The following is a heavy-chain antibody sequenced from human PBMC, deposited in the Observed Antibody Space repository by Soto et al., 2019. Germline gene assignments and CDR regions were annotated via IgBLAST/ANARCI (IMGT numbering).Heavy chain of an antibody. CDR3: AREAVLRYFDWLSFDAFDI. CDR1: GDSVSSNSAA. V-gene: IGHV6-1*01. Sequence: PSQTLSLTCVISGDSVSSNSAAWNWFRQSPSRGLEWLGRTYYRSKWYNDYAVSVKSRITINPDTSKNQFSLQLNSVTPEDTAVYYCAREAVLRYFDWLSFDAFDIWGQGTMVTVSS. J-gene: IGHJ3*02. CDR2: TYYRSKWYN. D-gene: IGHD3-9*01.